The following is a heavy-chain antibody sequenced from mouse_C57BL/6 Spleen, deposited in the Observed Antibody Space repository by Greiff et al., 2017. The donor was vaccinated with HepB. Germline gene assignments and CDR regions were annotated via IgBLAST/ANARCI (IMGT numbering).Heavy chain of an antibody. CDR2: IYPGDGDT. D-gene: IGHD2-1*01. V-gene: IGHV1-82*01. CDR1: GYAFSSSW. Sequence: QVHVKQSGPELVKPGASVKISCKASGYAFSSSWMNWVKQRPGKGLEWIGRIYPGDGDTNYNGKFKGKATLTADKSSSTAYMQLSSLTSEDSAVYFCARDGNYDYFDVWGTGTTVTVSS. J-gene: IGHJ1*03. CDR3: ARDGNYDYFDV.